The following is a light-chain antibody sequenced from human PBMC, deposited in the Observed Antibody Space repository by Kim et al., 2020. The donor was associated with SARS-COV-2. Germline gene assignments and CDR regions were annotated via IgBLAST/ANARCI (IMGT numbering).Light chain of an antibody. J-gene: IGKJ4*02. CDR2: AAS. CDR3: QQCNNYPLT. CDR1: QDIRNH. V-gene: IGKV1-16*02. Sequence: DIQMTQSPSSLSASVGDRVTITCRASQDIRNHLTWFQQKPGEAPKSLIYAASSLQSGVPSKFSGGGSGTDFTLTISSLQPEDFATYYSQQCNNYPLTFGGGTKVDIK.